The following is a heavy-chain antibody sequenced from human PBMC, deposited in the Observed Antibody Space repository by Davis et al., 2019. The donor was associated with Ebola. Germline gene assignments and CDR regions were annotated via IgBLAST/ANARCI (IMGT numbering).Heavy chain of an antibody. J-gene: IGHJ4*02. V-gene: IGHV3-23*01. CDR1: GFTFSNYA. CDR3: VKDGSGWHPLYFDY. Sequence: PGGSLRLSCAVSGFTFSNYAMTWVRQAPGKGLEWVSSIHGNGAGAFYADSVKGRFTISRDNSKNILYLEMNSLRAEDTAVYYCVKDGSGWHPLYFDYWGQGTLLTVSS. D-gene: IGHD6-19*01. CDR2: IHGNGAGA.